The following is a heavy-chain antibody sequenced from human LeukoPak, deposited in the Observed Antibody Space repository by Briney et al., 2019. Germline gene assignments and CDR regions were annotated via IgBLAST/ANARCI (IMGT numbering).Heavy chain of an antibody. V-gene: IGHV4-34*01. CDR2: INHSGST. CDR1: GGSFSGYY. D-gene: IGHD1-26*01. J-gene: IGHJ4*02. CDR3: ARLGERLVGATWAFDY. Sequence: SETLSLTCAVYGGSFSGYYWSWIRQPPGKGLEWIGEINHSGSTNYNPSLKSRVTISVDTSKNQFSLKLSSVTAADTAVYYCARLGERLVGATWAFDYWGQGTLVTVSS.